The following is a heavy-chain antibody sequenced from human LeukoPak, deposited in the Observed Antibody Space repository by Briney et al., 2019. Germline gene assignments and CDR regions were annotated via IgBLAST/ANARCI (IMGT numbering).Heavy chain of an antibody. J-gene: IGHJ4*02. CDR1: GFTLISYW. V-gene: IGHV3-7*01. CDR2: IKQDGSEK. CDR3: AKIPSATGGDY. D-gene: IGHD2-8*02. Sequence: PGGSLRLSCAASGFTLISYWMTWVRQAPGKGLEWVANIKQDGSEKYYVDSVKGRFTISRDNAKNSLYLQMNSLRDEDTAVYYCAKIPSATGGDYWGQGTLVTVSS.